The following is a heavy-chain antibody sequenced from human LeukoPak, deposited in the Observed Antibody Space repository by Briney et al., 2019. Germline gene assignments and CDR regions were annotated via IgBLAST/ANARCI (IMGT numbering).Heavy chain of an antibody. CDR3: VRDPSNSGNWFDL. CDR1: GFNLRDYW. V-gene: IGHV3-74*01. Sequence: GGSLRLSCAASGFNLRDYWMHWVRQAPGKGLVWVSRLGTDGTYTNYADSVTGRFTISRDNAKNTLYLQMDSLRAEDTSFYYCVRDPSNSGNWFDLWGQGTQVTVSS. J-gene: IGHJ5*02. CDR2: LGTDGTYT. D-gene: IGHD4-11*01.